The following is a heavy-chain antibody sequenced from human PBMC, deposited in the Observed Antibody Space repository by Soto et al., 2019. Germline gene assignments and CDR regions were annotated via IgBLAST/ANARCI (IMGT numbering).Heavy chain of an antibody. CDR1: AFSLTSCS. D-gene: IGHD5-12*01. CDR2: LSRSGGAT. CDR3: AKGEMATIRNSFDP. V-gene: IGHV3-23*01. Sequence: GGSLRLSCVTSAFSLTSCSMSWVRQTPGKGLEWVSALSRSGGATYYADSVKGRFTISRDTSTNTLYLQMSNLRAEDTAIYYCAKGEMATIRNSFDPWGQGTLVTVS. J-gene: IGHJ5*02.